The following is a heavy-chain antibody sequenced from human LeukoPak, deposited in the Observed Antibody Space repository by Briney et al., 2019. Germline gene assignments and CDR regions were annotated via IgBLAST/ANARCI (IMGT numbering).Heavy chain of an antibody. D-gene: IGHD3-10*01. Sequence: GGSLRLSCAASGFTFSSCSMNWVRQAPGKGQEWVSSISSSSSYIYYADSVKGRFTISRDNAKNSLYLQMNSLRAEDTAVYYCAREPPGLLWFGELTSRGQGTLVTVSS. CDR2: ISSSSSYI. CDR1: GFTFSSCS. J-gene: IGHJ4*02. CDR3: AREPPGLLWFGELTS. V-gene: IGHV3-21*01.